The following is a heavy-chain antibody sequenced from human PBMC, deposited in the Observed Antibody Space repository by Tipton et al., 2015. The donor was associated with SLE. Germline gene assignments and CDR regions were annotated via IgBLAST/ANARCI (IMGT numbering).Heavy chain of an antibody. CDR3: ARDSSTNSFDI. V-gene: IGHV4-39*07. J-gene: IGHJ3*02. D-gene: IGHD2-2*01. Sequence: TLSLTCTVSGGSFSSGGNFWGWIRQPPGKGLEWIGTIYFSGSTYYNPSLKSRVTLLVDTSKKQFSLKVRSVTAADTAVYYCARDSSTNSFDIWGQGTMVTVSS. CDR1: GGSFSSGGNF. CDR2: IYFSGST.